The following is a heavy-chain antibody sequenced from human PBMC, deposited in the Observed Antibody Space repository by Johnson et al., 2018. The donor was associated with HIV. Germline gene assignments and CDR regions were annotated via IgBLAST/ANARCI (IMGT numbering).Heavy chain of an antibody. CDR2: IYSGGST. CDR3: ARGERFGGTQEAFDI. V-gene: IGHV3-20*04. CDR1: GFTFDDYG. Sequence: MMLVESGGGVGRPGGSLRLSCAASGFTFDDYGMSWVRQLPGKGLEWVSVIYSGGSTYYAASVTGRFTISRDKSKNTLHLQMNSLRAEDTAVYYCARGERFGGTQEAFDIWGQGTMVTVSS. D-gene: IGHD1-26*01. J-gene: IGHJ3*02.